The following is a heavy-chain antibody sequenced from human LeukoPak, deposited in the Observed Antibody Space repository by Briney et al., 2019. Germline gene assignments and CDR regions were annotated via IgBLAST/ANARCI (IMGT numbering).Heavy chain of an antibody. J-gene: IGHJ5*02. V-gene: IGHV3-74*01. D-gene: IGHD1-26*01. CDR1: GFTFSSYW. Sequence: TGGSLRLSCAASGFTFSSYWMHWVRQAPGKGLVWVSRINSDGSTTSYADSVRGRFTISRDNAKNTLYLQMNSLRAEDTAMYYCAGVVVGAARWFDPWGQGTLVTVPS. CDR2: INSDGSTT. CDR3: AGVVVGAARWFDP.